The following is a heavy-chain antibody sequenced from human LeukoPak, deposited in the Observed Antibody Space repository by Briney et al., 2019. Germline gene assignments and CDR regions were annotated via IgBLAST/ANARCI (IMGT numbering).Heavy chain of an antibody. CDR3: ARDYYYDSSGYLGSIGAFDI. D-gene: IGHD3-22*01. Sequence: SETLSLTCAVYGGSFSSYYWSWIRQPAGKGLEWIGRIYTSGSTNYNPSLKSRVTMSVDTSKNQFSLKLSSVTAADTAVYYCARDYYYDSSGYLGSIGAFDIWGQGTMVTVSS. V-gene: IGHV4-59*10. J-gene: IGHJ3*02. CDR1: GGSFSSYY. CDR2: IYTSGST.